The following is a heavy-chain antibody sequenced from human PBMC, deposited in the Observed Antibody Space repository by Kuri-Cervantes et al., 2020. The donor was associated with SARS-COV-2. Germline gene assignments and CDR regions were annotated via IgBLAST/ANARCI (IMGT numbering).Heavy chain of an antibody. D-gene: IGHD1-14*01. CDR2: ISSSSSYI. CDR1: GFTFSSYG. V-gene: IGHV3-21*01. Sequence: GESLKISCAASGFTFSSYGMNWVRQAPGKGLEWVSSISSSSSYIYYADSVKGRFTISRDNAKNSLYLQMNSLRAEDTAVYYCARTDPQLPHLIYWGQGTLVTVSS. J-gene: IGHJ4*02. CDR3: ARTDPQLPHLIY.